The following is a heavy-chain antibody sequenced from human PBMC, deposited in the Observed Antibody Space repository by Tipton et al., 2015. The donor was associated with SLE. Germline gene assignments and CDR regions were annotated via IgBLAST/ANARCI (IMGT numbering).Heavy chain of an antibody. J-gene: IGHJ3*02. V-gene: IGHV1-18*01. CDR2: ISTYNGNT. D-gene: IGHD3-3*01. CDR3: ARDPLYDVLSGAPFDI. Sequence: QVQLVQSGAEVKKPGASVKVSCKASGYTFSSYGISWVRQAPGQGLEWMGWISTYNGNTNYARNFQGRVTMTTDTSTSTTYMELSNLKFEDTAVYYCARDPLYDVLSGAPFDIWGQGTVVTVSS. CDR1: GYTFSSYG.